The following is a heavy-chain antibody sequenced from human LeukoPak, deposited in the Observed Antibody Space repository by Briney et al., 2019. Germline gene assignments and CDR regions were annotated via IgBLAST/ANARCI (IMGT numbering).Heavy chain of an antibody. D-gene: IGHD6-19*01. CDR2: ISSNGGTT. CDR1: GFTFSSYA. J-gene: IGHJ4*02. CDR3: AKVGSGWPGYYFDY. V-gene: IGHV3-64*02. Sequence: PGGSLRLSCAASGFTFSSYAMHWVRLSPGKGLEYVSGISSNGGTTSYADSVQGRFTISRDNSKNTLYLQMGCLRGEDMAVYYCAKVGSGWPGYYFDYWGQGTLVTVSS.